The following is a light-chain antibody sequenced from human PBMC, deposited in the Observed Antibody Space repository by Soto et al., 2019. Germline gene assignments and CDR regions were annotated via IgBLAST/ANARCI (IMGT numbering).Light chain of an antibody. CDR1: QGISSW. V-gene: IGKV1-12*01. J-gene: IGKJ4*01. Sequence: DIQMTQSPSSVSASVGDRVTITCRASQGISSWVGWYQQKPGRAPNLLIYDASSLQRGVPSRFSGSVSGTEFTLTISSLQPEDFATYHCQQADTFPLTFGGGTKVEIK. CDR3: QQADTFPLT. CDR2: DAS.